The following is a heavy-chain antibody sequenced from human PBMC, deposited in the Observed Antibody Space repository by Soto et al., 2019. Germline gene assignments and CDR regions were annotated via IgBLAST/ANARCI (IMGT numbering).Heavy chain of an antibody. D-gene: IGHD7-27*01. J-gene: IGHJ4*02. CDR1: GGSFSGYY. V-gene: IGHV4-34*01. CDR2: INHSGST. CDR3: ARGWGRIFGY. Sequence: QVQLQQWGAGLLKPSETLSLTCAVYGGSFSGYYWNWIRQPPGKGLEWIGEINHSGSTNYNPSLKSRVTISGDTSKNQFSLKLSSVTAAVTAVYYCARGWGRIFGYWGQGTLVTVSS.